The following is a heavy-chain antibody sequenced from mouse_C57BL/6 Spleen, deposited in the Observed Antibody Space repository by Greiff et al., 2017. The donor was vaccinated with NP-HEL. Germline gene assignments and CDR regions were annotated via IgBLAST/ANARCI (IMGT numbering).Heavy chain of an antibody. CDR3: ARIPPYYYAMDY. CDR1: GYTFTSYW. V-gene: IGHV1-55*01. J-gene: IGHJ4*01. D-gene: IGHD5-1-1*01. Sequence: QVQLKQSGAELVKPGASVKMSCKASGYTFTSYWITWVKQRPGQGLEWIGDIYPGSGSTNYNEKFKSKATLTVDTSSSTAYMQLSSLTSEDSAVYYCARIPPYYYAMDYWGQGTSVTVSS. CDR2: IYPGSGST.